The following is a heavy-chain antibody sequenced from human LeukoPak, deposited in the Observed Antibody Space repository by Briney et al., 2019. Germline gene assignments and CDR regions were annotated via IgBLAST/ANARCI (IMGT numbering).Heavy chain of an antibody. CDR2: IYPGDSDT. Sequence: GESLKISCKGSGYSFTSYWIGWVRQMPGKGLEWMGIIYPGDSDTRYSPSFQGQVTISADKSISTAYLQRSSLKASDTAMYYCAAKPRYNWNDRDYWGQGTLVTVSS. CDR3: AAKPRYNWNDRDY. J-gene: IGHJ4*02. CDR1: GYSFTSYW. D-gene: IGHD1-1*01. V-gene: IGHV5-51*01.